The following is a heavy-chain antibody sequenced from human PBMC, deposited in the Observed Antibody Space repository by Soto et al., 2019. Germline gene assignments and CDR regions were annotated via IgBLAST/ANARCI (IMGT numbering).Heavy chain of an antibody. V-gene: IGHV4-31*02. Sequence: SETLSLTCTVSGGSISSGGYYWSWIRQHPGKGLEWIGYIYYSGSTYYNPSLKSRVTISVDTSKNQFSLKLSSVTAADTAAYYCARVIVPDYFDYWGQGTLVTVSS. CDR2: IYYSGST. CDR1: GGSISSGGYY. CDR3: ARVIVPDYFDY. D-gene: IGHD2-2*01. J-gene: IGHJ4*02.